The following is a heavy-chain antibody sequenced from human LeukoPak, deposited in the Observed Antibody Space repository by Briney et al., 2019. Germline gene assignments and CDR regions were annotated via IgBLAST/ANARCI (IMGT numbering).Heavy chain of an antibody. CDR3: ARVLLWFGELMTLRPYYFDY. V-gene: IGHV3-7*01. D-gene: IGHD3-10*01. CDR2: IKQDGSEK. CDR1: GFTFSSYW. Sequence: PGGSLRLSCAASGFTFSSYWMSWVRQAPGKGLEWVANIKQDGSEKYYVDSVKGRFTISRDNAKNSLYLQMNSLRAEDTAVYYCARVLLWFGELMTLRPYYFDYWGQGTLVTVSS. J-gene: IGHJ4*02.